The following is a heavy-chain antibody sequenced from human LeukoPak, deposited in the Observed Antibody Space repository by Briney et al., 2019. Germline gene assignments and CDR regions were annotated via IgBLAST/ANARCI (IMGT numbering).Heavy chain of an antibody. CDR2: VSSTSTYI. J-gene: IGHJ4*02. CDR1: LFTFVIYT. Sequence: ESLRLSSAASLFTFVIYTMNSFCQTLGKRLERVSFVSSTSTYISYADSVKGGFTICRDNGGKSLYLEMKRLRGEDTAVYYCARDLLGELYFDFWGQGTLVTVSS. CDR3: ARDLLGELYFDF. D-gene: IGHD3-10*01. V-gene: IGHV3-21*01.